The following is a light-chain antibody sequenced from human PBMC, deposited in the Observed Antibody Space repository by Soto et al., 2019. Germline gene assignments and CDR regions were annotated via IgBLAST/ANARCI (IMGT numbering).Light chain of an antibody. CDR2: EVS. Sequence: QSALTQPRSVSGSPGQSVTISCTGTSSDVGDYNYVSWYQQYPGKAPKLVIYEVSKRPSGVPDRFSGSKSGNTASLTISGLQAEDEADYYCCSFAGSYTFGVFGGGTKLTVL. J-gene: IGLJ3*02. CDR1: SSDVGDYNY. CDR3: CSFAGSYTFGV. V-gene: IGLV2-11*01.